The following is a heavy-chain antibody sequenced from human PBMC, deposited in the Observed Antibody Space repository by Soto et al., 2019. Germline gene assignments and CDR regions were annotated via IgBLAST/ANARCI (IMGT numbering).Heavy chain of an antibody. CDR3: ARDGVLATGPIEY. D-gene: IGHD5-12*01. V-gene: IGHV3-11*01. CDR2: ISSGSGTI. CDR1: GFTFSDFY. J-gene: IGHJ4*02. Sequence: QVQLVESGGGLVKPGGSLRLSCAASGFTFSDFYMSWVRQAPGKGLEWISYISSGSGTIYYVDSVKGRFTISRDNAKKSLDLQMDSLRAEDTGVYYCARDGVLATGPIEYWGQGTLVTVSS.